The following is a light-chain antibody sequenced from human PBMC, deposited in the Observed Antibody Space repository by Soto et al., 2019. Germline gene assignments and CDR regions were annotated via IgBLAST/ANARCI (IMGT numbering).Light chain of an antibody. Sequence: DIQMTQLPSPLSASVGDGVTISCRSSQSVSTRLAWYQQKPGKDPKVLIYDDSSWAGGVQSRFTGSGSGTEFTLTINSLQPDDFATYYCQQYSVYWTFGKVNKLDLK. CDR2: DDS. J-gene: IGKJ1*01. CDR3: QQYSVYWT. CDR1: QSVSTR. V-gene: IGKV1-5*01.